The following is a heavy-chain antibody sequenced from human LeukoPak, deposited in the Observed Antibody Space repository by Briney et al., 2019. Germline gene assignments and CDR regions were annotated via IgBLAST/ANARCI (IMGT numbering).Heavy chain of an antibody. CDR1: GYTFSSYG. J-gene: IGHJ6*02. CDR3: ARWSTVNPAYYYGMDV. D-gene: IGHD4-17*01. CDR2: NTAYNGYT. Sequence: GASVKVSCKASGYTFSSYGIAWVRQAPGQGLEWLGWNTAYNGYTRHAQKVQGRVTVTIDTPTSTGHMELRSLRSDDTAVYYCARWSTVNPAYYYGMDVWGQGTTVIVSS. V-gene: IGHV1-18*01.